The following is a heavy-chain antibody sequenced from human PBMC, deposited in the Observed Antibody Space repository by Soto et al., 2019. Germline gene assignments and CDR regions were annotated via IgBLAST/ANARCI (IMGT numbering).Heavy chain of an antibody. CDR2: ISSSGSTI. CDR1: GFTFSDYY. V-gene: IGHV3-11*01. Sequence: PGGSLRLSCAASGFTFSDYYMSWIRQAPGKGLEWVSYISSSGSTIYYADSVKGRFTISRDNAKNSLYLQMNSLRAEDTAVYYCARVFRSGRDYYGMDVWGQGTTVTVSS. CDR3: ARVFRSGRDYYGMDV. J-gene: IGHJ6*02. D-gene: IGHD6-19*01.